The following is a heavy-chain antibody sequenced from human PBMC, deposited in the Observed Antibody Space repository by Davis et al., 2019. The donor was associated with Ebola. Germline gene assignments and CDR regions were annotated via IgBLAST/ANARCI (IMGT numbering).Heavy chain of an antibody. Sequence: PGGSLRLSCAASGFTFSIYGMHWISHAPGKGLEWVAFISYDGSKTFYADSVKGRFTISRDNSKNSLYLQLNSLTDEDTAVYFCAESGFSTAYYVNSAPLDIWGQGTMVTVSS. CDR3: AESGFSTAYYVNSAPLDI. V-gene: IGHV3-30*03. CDR1: GFTFSIYG. D-gene: IGHD3-22*01. J-gene: IGHJ3*02. CDR2: ISYDGSKT.